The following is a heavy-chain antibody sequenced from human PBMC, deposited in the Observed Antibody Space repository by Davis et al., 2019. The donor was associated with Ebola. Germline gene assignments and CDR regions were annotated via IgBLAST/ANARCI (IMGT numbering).Heavy chain of an antibody. D-gene: IGHD1-1*01. V-gene: IGHV1-24*01. Sequence: ASVKVSCKVSGYTLTELPIHWVRQAPGKGLEWMGGFEPEDGETVYAQRLQGRVTMTEDTSTDTAYMELSSLRSEDTAVYYCATKGVSRQLPDYYYYGLNVWGQGTTVTVSS. CDR3: ATKGVSRQLPDYYYYGLNV. CDR2: FEPEDGET. J-gene: IGHJ6*02. CDR1: GYTLTELP.